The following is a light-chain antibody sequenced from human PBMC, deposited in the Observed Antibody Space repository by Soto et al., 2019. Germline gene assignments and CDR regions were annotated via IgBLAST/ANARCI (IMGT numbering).Light chain of an antibody. Sequence: QSALIQPPSASGSPGQSVAISCTGTSSDVGAYNYVSWYQPHPGKAPKLIISEVTKRPSGVPDRFSGSKSGNTASLTVSGLQADDEADYHCSSYTGNADILYVFGSGTKLTVL. V-gene: IGLV2-8*01. CDR1: SSDVGAYNY. J-gene: IGLJ1*01. CDR3: SSYTGNADILYV. CDR2: EVT.